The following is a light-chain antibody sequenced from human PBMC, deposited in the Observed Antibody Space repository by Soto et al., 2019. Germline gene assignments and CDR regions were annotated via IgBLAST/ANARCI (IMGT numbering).Light chain of an antibody. V-gene: IGKV4-1*01. J-gene: IGKJ1*01. CDR2: WAS. CDR3: QQYFSTPPGT. Sequence: DIVMTQSPDSLAVSLGERATINCKSSQSVLYSSNNKNYLAWYQQKPGQPPKLLIYWASTRESGGPDQFSGSGSGTDFTLTISILQAEDVAVYTCQQYFSTPPGTFGQGTKVEIK. CDR1: QSVLYSSNNKNY.